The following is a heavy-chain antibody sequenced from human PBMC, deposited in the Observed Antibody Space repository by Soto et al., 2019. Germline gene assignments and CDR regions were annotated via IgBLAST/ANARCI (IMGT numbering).Heavy chain of an antibody. CDR2: ISSSSSYI. D-gene: IGHD3-10*01. CDR3: ARITYYYGSGSYSRWFDP. V-gene: IGHV3-21*01. J-gene: IGHJ5*02. Sequence: EVQLVESGGGQVKPGGSLRLSCAASGFTFSSYSMNWVRQAPGKGLEWDSSISSSSSYIYYADSVKGRFTISRDNAKNSLYLQMNSLRAEDTAVYYCARITYYYGSGSYSRWFDPWGQGTLVTVSS. CDR1: GFTFSSYS.